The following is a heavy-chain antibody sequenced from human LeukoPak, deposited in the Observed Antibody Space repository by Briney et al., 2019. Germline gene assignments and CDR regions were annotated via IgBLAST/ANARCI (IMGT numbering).Heavy chain of an antibody. CDR3: AREAVTGLDAFDI. J-gene: IGHJ3*02. CDR1: GFTVSSNY. D-gene: IGHD1-1*01. Sequence: GGSLRLSCAASGFTVSSNYMTWVRQAPGKGLEWVSVIYSGGSTYYADCVKGRFTISRDNSKNTLYLHMNSLRAEDTAVYYCAREAVTGLDAFDIWGQGTMVTVSS. V-gene: IGHV3-66*01. CDR2: IYSGGST.